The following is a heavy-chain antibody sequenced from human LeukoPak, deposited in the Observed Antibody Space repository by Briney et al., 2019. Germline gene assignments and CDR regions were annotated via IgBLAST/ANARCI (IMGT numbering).Heavy chain of an antibody. V-gene: IGHV4-59*08. J-gene: IGHJ4*02. CDR2: IYYSGST. D-gene: IGHD6-13*01. Sequence: PSETLSLTCVVSGFCFSNYYMHWIRQPPGKGLEWIGYIYYSGSTNYNPSLRSGITISVDTSKNQFSLKLSSVTAADTAVYYCARHTSSWANFDYWGQGTLVTVSS. CDR3: ARHTSSWANFDY. CDR1: GFCFSNYY.